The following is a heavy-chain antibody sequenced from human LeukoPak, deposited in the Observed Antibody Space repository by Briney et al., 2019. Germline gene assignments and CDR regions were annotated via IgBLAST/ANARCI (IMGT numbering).Heavy chain of an antibody. V-gene: IGHV3-23*01. CDR1: GFTFDEYG. CDR2: ISGSRGST. CDR3: AKEWSIVYGVTFHH. D-gene: IGHD5/OR15-5a*01. J-gene: IGHJ1*01. Sequence: PGGSLRLSCAVSGFTFDEYGMNWVRQAPGKGLEWVSAISGSRGSTDYADSVKGRFTISRDNSKNTLYLQMNSLRAEDTAVYYCAKEWSIVYGVTFHHWGQGTLVTVSS.